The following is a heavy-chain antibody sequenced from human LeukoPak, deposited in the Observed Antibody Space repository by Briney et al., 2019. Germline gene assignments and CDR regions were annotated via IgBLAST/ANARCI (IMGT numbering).Heavy chain of an antibody. CDR3: TRDSGYCSPE. D-gene: IGHD3-22*01. V-gene: IGHV4-4*07. Sequence: SQTLSLTCTVSGGSITGYFWSWIRQPAGKGLEWIGRVYSGGSTNYNPSLKSRVSMSVDTSKNQFCLRLSSVTAADTAVYYCTRDSGYCSPEWGQGTLVTVSS. J-gene: IGHJ4*02. CDR1: GGSITGYF. CDR2: VYSGGST.